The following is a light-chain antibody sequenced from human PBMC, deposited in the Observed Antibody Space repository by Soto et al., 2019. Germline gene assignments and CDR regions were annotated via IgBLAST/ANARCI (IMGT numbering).Light chain of an antibody. Sequence: QSALTQPPSASGSPGQSVTISCSGTSSDVGTYNHVSWYQQHPGKAPKLMIYDVSTRPSGVPDRFSGSKSGNTASLTVSALQAEDEADYYCSSYADSNNYVFGAGTKLTVL. V-gene: IGLV2-8*01. CDR3: SSYADSNNYV. CDR1: SSDVGTYNH. J-gene: IGLJ1*01. CDR2: DVS.